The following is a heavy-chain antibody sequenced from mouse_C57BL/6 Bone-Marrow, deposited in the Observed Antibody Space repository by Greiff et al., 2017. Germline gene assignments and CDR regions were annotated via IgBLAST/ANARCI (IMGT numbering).Heavy chain of an antibody. D-gene: IGHD3-1*01. J-gene: IGHJ4*01. CDR2: ISSGGSYT. V-gene: IGHV5-6*01. CDR3: ARQELGYAMDY. Sequence: EVHLVESGGDLVKPGGSLKLSCAASGFTFSSYGMSWVRQTPDKRLEWVATISSGGSYTYYPDSVKGRVTISRDNAKNTLYLQMSSLKSEDTAMYYCARQELGYAMDYWGQGTSVTVSS. CDR1: GFTFSSYG.